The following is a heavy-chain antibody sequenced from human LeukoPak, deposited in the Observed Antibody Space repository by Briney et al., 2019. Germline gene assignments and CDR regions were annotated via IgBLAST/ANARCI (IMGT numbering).Heavy chain of an antibody. CDR2: ISSRSTYA. J-gene: IGHJ5*02. CDR3: ARAHIQDYTIVGLVDH. D-gene: IGHD1-26*01. V-gene: IGHV3-21*01. CDR1: GFTFSDYS. Sequence: PGGSLRLSGAASGFTFSDYSMNRVRQTPGQGLEWGSSISSRSTYAYYADSVRGRFTVSRDSAKNSLFLQMDNLRVEDTAIYYCARAHIQDYTIVGLVDHWGQGTLVTVSS.